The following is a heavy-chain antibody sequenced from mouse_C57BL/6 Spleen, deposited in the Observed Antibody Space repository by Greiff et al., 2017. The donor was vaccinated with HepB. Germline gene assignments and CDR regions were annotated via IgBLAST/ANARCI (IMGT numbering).Heavy chain of an antibody. D-gene: IGHD2-4*01. Sequence: EVKLVESGGGLVKPGGSLKLSCAASGFTFSSYAMSWVRQTPEKRLEWVATISDGGSYTYYPDNVKGRFTISRDNAKNNLYLQMSHLKSEDTAMYYCASSYDYDENVYFDYWGQGTTRTVSS. V-gene: IGHV5-4*03. CDR3: ASSYDYDENVYFDY. J-gene: IGHJ2*01. CDR2: ISDGGSYT. CDR1: GFTFSSYA.